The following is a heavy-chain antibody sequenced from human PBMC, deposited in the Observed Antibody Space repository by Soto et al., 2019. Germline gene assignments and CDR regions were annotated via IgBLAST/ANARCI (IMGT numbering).Heavy chain of an antibody. J-gene: IGHJ5*02. Sequence: QVQLQESSPGLVKPSETLSLTCSLSGGSVSSGTFYWTWIRQPPGAGLEWLGYISYTGSTNYNPSLKSRVTISLDTSENLFSLKLTSVTAADTAVYYCARGDALNWFDPWGQGTLVTVS. V-gene: IGHV4-61*01. CDR3: ARGDALNWFDP. CDR2: ISYTGST. CDR1: GGSVSSGTFY.